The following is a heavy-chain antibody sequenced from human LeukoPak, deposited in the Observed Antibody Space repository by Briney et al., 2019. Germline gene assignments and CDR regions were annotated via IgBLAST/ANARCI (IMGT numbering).Heavy chain of an antibody. J-gene: IGHJ5*02. V-gene: IGHV4-34*01. CDR2: INHSGST. Sequence: MSSETLSLTCAVYGGSFSGYYWSWIRQPPGKGLEWIGEINHSGSTNYNPSLKSRVTISVDTSKNQFSLKLSSVTAADTAVYYCARGPYYYDFRFDPWGQGTLVTVSS. CDR1: GGSFSGYY. D-gene: IGHD1-26*01. CDR3: ARGPYYYDFRFDP.